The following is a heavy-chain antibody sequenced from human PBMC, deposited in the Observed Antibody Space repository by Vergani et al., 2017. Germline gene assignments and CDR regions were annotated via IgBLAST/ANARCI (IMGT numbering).Heavy chain of an antibody. CDR1: GFPFSSYA. D-gene: IGHD3-10*01. Sequence: EVQVLESGGGLVQPGGSLRLSCAASGFPFSSYAMSWVRPAPGTGLVWVSAISGSGGSTYYADSVKGRFTISRDNSKNTMYLQMNSLRAEDTAVYYCAKGSLWFGEGDYWGQGTLVTVSS. CDR3: AKGSLWFGEGDY. J-gene: IGHJ4*02. CDR2: ISGSGGST. V-gene: IGHV3-23*01.